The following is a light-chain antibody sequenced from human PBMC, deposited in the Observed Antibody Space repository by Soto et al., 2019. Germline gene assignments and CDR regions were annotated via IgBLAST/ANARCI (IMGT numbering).Light chain of an antibody. CDR3: QQYGSSPMYT. V-gene: IGKV3-20*01. Sequence: EIVLTQSPGTLSLFPGERATLSCRASQSVSSSYLAWYQQKPGQAPRLLIYGASSRATGIPDRFSGSGSGTDFTLNISRLEPEDFAVYYCQQYGSSPMYTFGQGTKLEIK. J-gene: IGKJ2*01. CDR2: GAS. CDR1: QSVSSSY.